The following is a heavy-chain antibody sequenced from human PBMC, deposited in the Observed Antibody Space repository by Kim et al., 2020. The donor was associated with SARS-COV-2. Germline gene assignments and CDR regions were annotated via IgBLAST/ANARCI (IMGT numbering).Heavy chain of an antibody. D-gene: IGHD6-19*01. Sequence: GGSLRLSCAASGFTFSSSGMSWVRQAPGKGLEWVSVIGGSGNTYYADSVKGRFTISRVNSKNTLYLQMNSLRAEDTAVYYCAKTNSGWCTDWGQGTLVTV. CDR3: AKTNSGWCTD. CDR1: GFTFSSSG. J-gene: IGHJ4*02. V-gene: IGHV3-23*01. CDR2: IGGSGNT.